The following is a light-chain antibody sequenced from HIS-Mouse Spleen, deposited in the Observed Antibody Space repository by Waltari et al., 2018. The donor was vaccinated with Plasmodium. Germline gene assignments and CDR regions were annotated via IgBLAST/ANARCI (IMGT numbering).Light chain of an antibody. CDR2: AAS. CDR3: QQSYSTWT. CDR1: QSFSSY. J-gene: IGKJ1*01. Sequence: DIHMSQSPSSLSASVGDRVTTTCRASQSFSSYLNWYQQKPGKAPKLLIYAASSLQSGVPSRFSGSGSGTDFTLTISSLQPEDFATYYCQQSYSTWTFGQGTKVEIK. V-gene: IGKV1-39*01.